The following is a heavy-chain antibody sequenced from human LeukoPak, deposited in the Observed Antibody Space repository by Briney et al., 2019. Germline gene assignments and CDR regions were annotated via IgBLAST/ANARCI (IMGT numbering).Heavy chain of an antibody. CDR2: ISTSSITK. CDR1: GFTFSTYS. J-gene: IGHJ5*01. CDR3: AKEMGFCSGGSCYRWFDS. Sequence: GGSLILSCAASGFTFSTYSMSWVRQAPGKGPEWLSYISTSSITKYYADSVKGRFTISRDDAKNSLSLQMNSLRADDTAVYYCAKEMGFCSGGSCYRWFDSWGQGTLVTVSS. D-gene: IGHD2-15*01. V-gene: IGHV3-48*01.